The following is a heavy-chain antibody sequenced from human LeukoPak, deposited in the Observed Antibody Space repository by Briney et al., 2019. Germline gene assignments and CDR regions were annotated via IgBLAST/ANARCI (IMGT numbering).Heavy chain of an antibody. CDR1: GFIFSSYY. V-gene: IGHV3-7*03. CDR3: TRDLAAVPGPRMDV. J-gene: IGHJ6*02. CDR2: INPDGSER. Sequence: GGSLRLSCAASGFIFSSYYMSWVRQAPGKGLEWVALINPDGSERYYVDSVKGRFTISRDNARNSLYLQMDSLRDDYTAMYFCTRDLAAVPGPRMDVWGQGTTVTVSS. D-gene: IGHD6-19*01.